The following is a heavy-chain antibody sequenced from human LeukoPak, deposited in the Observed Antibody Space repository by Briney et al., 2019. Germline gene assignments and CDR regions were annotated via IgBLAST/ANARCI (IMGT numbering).Heavy chain of an antibody. CDR3: TRGGH. V-gene: IGHV1-8*01. Sequence: EASVKVSCKASGYTFTSYDINWVRQATGQGLEWMGWLNTHSGNTGYAQKFQGRVTLTRNTSISTAYMELSSLRSGDTAIYYCTRGGHWSQGTLVTVSS. CDR1: GYTFTSYD. CDR2: LNTHSGNT. J-gene: IGHJ4*02.